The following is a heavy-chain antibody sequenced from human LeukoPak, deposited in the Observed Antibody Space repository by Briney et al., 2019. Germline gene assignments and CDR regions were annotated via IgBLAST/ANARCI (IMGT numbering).Heavy chain of an antibody. V-gene: IGHV4-61*02. CDR3: ASSNWLRDANFDS. Sequence: PSETLSLTCTVSGPSTSSGLYYWNWFRQPAGKGLEYIGRIYNSGSTNYNPSLKSRVTISVDTPKNQFSLKLTSVTASDSAVYYCASSNWLRDANFDSWGQGTLVTVSS. J-gene: IGHJ4*02. D-gene: IGHD6-13*01. CDR1: GPSTSSGLYY. CDR2: IYNSGST.